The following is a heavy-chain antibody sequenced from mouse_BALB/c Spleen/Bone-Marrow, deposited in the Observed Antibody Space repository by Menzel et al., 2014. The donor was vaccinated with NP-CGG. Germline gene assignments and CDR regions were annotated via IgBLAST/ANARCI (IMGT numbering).Heavy chain of an antibody. CDR1: GYTFTDSY. Sequence: EVQLPQSGPELVKPGASMKMSCTASGYTFTDSYMQWVKQSHGKSLEWIGDINPKNGDIFYSQEFKGKATLTVDKSSSTAYMQLDSLTSEDSAVNYCTMGVRLYWFFEVWAAATTVTDPS. D-gene: IGHD2-14*01. V-gene: IGHV1-26*01. CDR2: INPKNGDI. CDR3: TMGVRLYWFFEV. J-gene: IGHJ1*01.